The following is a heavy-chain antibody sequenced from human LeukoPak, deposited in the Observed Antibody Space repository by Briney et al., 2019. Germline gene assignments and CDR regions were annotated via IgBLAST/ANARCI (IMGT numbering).Heavy chain of an antibody. J-gene: IGHJ5*02. Sequence: TSETLSLTCTVSGGPISSYYWSWIRQPPGKGLEWIGYIYYSGSTNYNPSLKSRVTISVDTSKNQFSLKLSSVTAADTAVYYCARVVVVPAIWFDPWGQGTLVTVSS. V-gene: IGHV4-59*01. CDR2: IYYSGST. CDR1: GGPISSYY. D-gene: IGHD2-2*01. CDR3: ARVVVVPAIWFDP.